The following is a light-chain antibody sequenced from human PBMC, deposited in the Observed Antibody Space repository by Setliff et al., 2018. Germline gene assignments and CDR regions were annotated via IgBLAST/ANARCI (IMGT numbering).Light chain of an antibody. Sequence: QSALTQPASVSGSPEQSITISCTGEFGAYGSAYVSWYQQHPDKAPKLIIYDVNNRPSGISHRFSGSNSANTASLTISGLQAEDEAEYFCAPKTGPGTYVFGTGTKV. CDR1: FGAYGSAY. V-gene: IGLV2-14*03. J-gene: IGLJ1*01. CDR3: APKTGPGTYV. CDR2: DVN.